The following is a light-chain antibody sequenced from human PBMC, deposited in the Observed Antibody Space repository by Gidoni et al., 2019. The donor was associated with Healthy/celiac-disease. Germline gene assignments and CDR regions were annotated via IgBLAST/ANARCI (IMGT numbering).Light chain of an antibody. Sequence: QSVLPQPPSASGTPWQRVTISCSGSSSNIGSNTVNWYQQLPGTAPKLLIYSNNQRPSGVPDRFSGSKSGTSASLAISGLQSEDEADYYCAAWDDSLNVYVFGTGTKVTVL. CDR3: AAWDDSLNVYV. J-gene: IGLJ1*01. CDR2: SNN. V-gene: IGLV1-44*01. CDR1: SSNIGSNT.